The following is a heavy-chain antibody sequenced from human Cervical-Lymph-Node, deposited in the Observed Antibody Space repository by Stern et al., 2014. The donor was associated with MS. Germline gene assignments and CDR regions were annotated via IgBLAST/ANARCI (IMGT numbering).Heavy chain of an antibody. CDR1: GYTFTSYG. D-gene: IGHD3-9*01. CDR3: ARGPPDILTGYPMPWDY. J-gene: IGHJ4*02. Sequence: QVQLGQSGAEVKKPGASVKVSCKASGYTFTSYGISWVRQAPGQGLEWMGWISAYNGNTNYAQKLQGRVTMTTDTSTSTAYMELRSLRSDDTAVYYCARGPPDILTGYPMPWDYWGQGTLVTVSS. CDR2: ISAYNGNT. V-gene: IGHV1-18*04.